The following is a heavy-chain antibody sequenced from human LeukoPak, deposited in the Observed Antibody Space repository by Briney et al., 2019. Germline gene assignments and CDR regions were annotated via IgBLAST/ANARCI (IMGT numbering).Heavy chain of an antibody. CDR1: GGSFSGYY. CDR2: INHSGST. CDR3: ARARYYDYVWGSYRPGVPDY. J-gene: IGHJ4*02. D-gene: IGHD3-16*02. V-gene: IGHV4-34*01. Sequence: PSETLSLTCAVYGGSFSGYYWSWIRQPPGKRLEWIGEINHSGSTNYNPSLKSRVTISVDTSKNQFSLKLSSVTAADTAVYYCARARYYDYVWGSYRPGVPDYWGQGTLVTVSS.